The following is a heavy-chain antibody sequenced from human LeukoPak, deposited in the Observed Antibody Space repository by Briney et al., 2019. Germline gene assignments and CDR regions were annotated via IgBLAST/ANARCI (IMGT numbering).Heavy chain of an antibody. J-gene: IGHJ4*02. V-gene: IGHV3-43D*04. CDR1: GFTFYDYG. D-gene: IGHD1-26*01. CDR3: VKGGSYYGYFDY. Sequence: GGFLRLSCAASGFTFYDYGMHWVRHAPGKGLEWVSLITWDGGRTLYADSVKGGFTISRDNSKTSLYLHMNSLRPEDTALYYCVKGGSYYGYFDYWGQGTLVTVSS. CDR2: ITWDGGRT.